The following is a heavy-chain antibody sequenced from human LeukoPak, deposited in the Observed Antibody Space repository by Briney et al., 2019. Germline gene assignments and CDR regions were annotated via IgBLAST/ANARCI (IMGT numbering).Heavy chain of an antibody. CDR3: ATLCCGSYYMDV. Sequence: SVKVSCKASGGTLNSYVISWVRQAPGQGLEWMGGIIPISGTTNYAQKFQGRVTITADKSTSTAYMELSSLRSEDTAVYYCATLCCGSYYMDVWGKGTTVAVSS. CDR1: GGTLNSYV. D-gene: IGHD2-15*01. J-gene: IGHJ6*03. V-gene: IGHV1-69*06. CDR2: IIPISGTT.